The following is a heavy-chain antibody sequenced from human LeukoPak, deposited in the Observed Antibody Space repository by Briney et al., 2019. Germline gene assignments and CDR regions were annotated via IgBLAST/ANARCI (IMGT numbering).Heavy chain of an antibody. CDR2: IYYSGNT. J-gene: IGHJ5*01. CDR1: GGSITISSYY. CDR3: ARGLLYSGSFARNWFDS. Sequence: ESSETLSLTCTVSGGSITISSYYWGWIRQPPGKGLEWIGSIYYSGNTYYNPSLKSRVTISVDTSKHQFSLNLSSVTAADTAIYFCARGLLYSGSFARNWFDSWGQGTLVTVSS. D-gene: IGHD1-26*01. V-gene: IGHV4-39*01.